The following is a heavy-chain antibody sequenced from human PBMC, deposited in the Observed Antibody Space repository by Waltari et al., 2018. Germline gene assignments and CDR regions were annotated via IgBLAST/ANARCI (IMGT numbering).Heavy chain of an antibody. CDR1: GYSISSGYY. J-gene: IGHJ1*01. V-gene: IGHV4-38-2*01. Sequence: QVQLQESGPGLVKPSETLSLTCAVSGYSISSGYYWGWIRQPPGKGLEWIGSIYHRGSTYYNPSLKSRVTISVDTSKNQFSLKLSSVTAADTAVYYCARVEAVADAEYFQHWGQGTLVTVSS. D-gene: IGHD6-19*01. CDR3: ARVEAVADAEYFQH. CDR2: IYHRGST.